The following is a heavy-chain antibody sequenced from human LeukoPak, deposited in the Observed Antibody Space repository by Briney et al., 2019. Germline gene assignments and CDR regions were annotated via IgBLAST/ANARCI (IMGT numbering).Heavy chain of an antibody. J-gene: IGHJ4*02. Sequence: ASVKVSCKASGYTFTGYYMHWVRQAPEQGLEWMGRINPNSGGTNYAQKFQGRVTMTRDTSISTAYMELSRLRSDDTAVFYCTTSPVDTAMRDFDYWGQGTLVTVSS. CDR2: INPNSGGT. V-gene: IGHV1-2*06. CDR3: TTSPVDTAMRDFDY. D-gene: IGHD5-18*01. CDR1: GYTFTGYY.